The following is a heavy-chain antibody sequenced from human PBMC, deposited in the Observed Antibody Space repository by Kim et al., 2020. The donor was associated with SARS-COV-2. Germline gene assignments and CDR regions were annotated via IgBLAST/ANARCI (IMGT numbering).Heavy chain of an antibody. CDR2: ISYDGSNK. Sequence: GGSLRLSCAASGFTFSSYGMHWVRQAPGKGLEWVAVISYDGSNKYYADSVKGRFTISRDNSKNTLYLQMNSLRAEDTAVYYCAKDPGMGSSSWYYWGQGTLVTVSS. D-gene: IGHD6-13*01. CDR1: GFTFSSYG. V-gene: IGHV3-30*18. CDR3: AKDPGMGSSSWYY. J-gene: IGHJ4*02.